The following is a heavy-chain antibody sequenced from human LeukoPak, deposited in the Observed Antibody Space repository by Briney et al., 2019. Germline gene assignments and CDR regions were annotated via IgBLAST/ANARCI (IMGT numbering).Heavy chain of an antibody. CDR3: ARDEVRGYSGYGRYFDY. Sequence: ASVKVSCKASGYTFTSYYMHWVRQAPGQGLEWMGIINPSGGSTSYAQKFQGRVTMTRDTSTSTVYMELSSLRSEDTAVYYCARDEVRGYSGYGRYFDYWGQGTLVTVSS. CDR1: GYTFTSYY. D-gene: IGHD5-12*01. V-gene: IGHV1-46*01. J-gene: IGHJ4*02. CDR2: INPSGGST.